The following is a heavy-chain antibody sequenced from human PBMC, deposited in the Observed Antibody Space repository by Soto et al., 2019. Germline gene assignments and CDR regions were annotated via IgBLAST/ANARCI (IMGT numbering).Heavy chain of an antibody. CDR3: ARGGGYCTNGVCYRYYYGMDV. Sequence: SETLSLTCTVSGGSISSGGYYWSWIRQHPGKGLEWIGYIYYSGSTYYNPSLKSRVTISVDTSKNQFSLKLSSVTAADTAVYYCARGGGYCTNGVCYRYYYGMDVWGQGTTVTVSS. CDR2: IYYSGST. V-gene: IGHV4-31*03. J-gene: IGHJ6*02. CDR1: GGSISSGGYY. D-gene: IGHD2-8*01.